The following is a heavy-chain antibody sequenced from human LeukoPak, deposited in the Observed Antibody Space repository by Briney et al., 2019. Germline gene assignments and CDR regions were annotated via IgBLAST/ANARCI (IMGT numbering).Heavy chain of an antibody. CDR1: GFTFSSYG. J-gene: IGHJ4*02. Sequence: GGSLRLSCAASGFTFSSYGMSWVRQAPGKGLEWVSSIGDSRGSTYYADSVKGRFTISRDNSKNTLYLQMNSLRAEDTAVYYCAPPVDTAMVKSFDYWGQGTLVTVSS. V-gene: IGHV3-23*01. CDR2: IGDSRGST. CDR3: APPVDTAMVKSFDY. D-gene: IGHD5-18*01.